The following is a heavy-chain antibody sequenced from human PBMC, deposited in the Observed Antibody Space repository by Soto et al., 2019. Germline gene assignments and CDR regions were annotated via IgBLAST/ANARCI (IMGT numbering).Heavy chain of an antibody. V-gene: IGHV3-66*01. CDR1: GFTVSSNY. Sequence: GGSLRLSCAASGFTVSSNYMSWVRQAPGKGLEWVSVIYSGGSTYYADSVKGRFTISRDNSKNTLYLQMNSLRTEDTAVYYCARIRPNPPNYDFWSGYQDPENWFDPWGQGTLVTVSS. J-gene: IGHJ5*02. CDR3: ARIRPNPPNYDFWSGYQDPENWFDP. D-gene: IGHD3-3*01. CDR2: IYSGGST.